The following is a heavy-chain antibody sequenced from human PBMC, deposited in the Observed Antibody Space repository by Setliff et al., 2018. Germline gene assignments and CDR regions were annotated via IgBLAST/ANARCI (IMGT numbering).Heavy chain of an antibody. D-gene: IGHD6-13*01. CDR1: GYTFTSYW. CDR2: IYSSDSHT. V-gene: IGHV5-51*01. J-gene: IGHJ4*02. Sequence: GESLKISCKSYGYTFTSYWIGWVRQMPGKGLEWLGIIYSSDSHTRYSPSFQGQVTISADKSISTAYLQWSSLKASDTAMYYCARALASAGTVYFDYWGQGTLVTVSS. CDR3: ARALASAGTVYFDY.